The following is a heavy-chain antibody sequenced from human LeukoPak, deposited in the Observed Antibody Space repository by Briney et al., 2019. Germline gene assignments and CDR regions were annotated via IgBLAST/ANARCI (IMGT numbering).Heavy chain of an antibody. D-gene: IGHD6-13*01. CDR3: ARHYSVGRIAAGFDP. Sequence: SETLSLTCTVSGGSTSSYYWSWIRQPPGKGLEWIGYLYYSGSTNYSPSLKSRVTISLDTSKNQFSLKLRSVTAADTAVYYCARHYSVGRIAAGFDPWGQGTLVTVSS. J-gene: IGHJ5*02. CDR1: GGSTSSYY. CDR2: LYYSGST. V-gene: IGHV4-59*08.